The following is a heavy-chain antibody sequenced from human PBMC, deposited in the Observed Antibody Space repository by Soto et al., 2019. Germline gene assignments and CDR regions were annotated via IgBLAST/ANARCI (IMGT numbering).Heavy chain of an antibody. V-gene: IGHV4-39*07. CDR3: ARGLPDTLDTAIFFDY. D-gene: IGHD5-18*01. Sequence: SETLSLTCTVSGGSISSGGYYWSWIRQPPGKGLEWIGEINHSGSTNYNPSLKSRVTISVDTSKNQFSLKLSSVTAADTAVYYCARGLPDTLDTAIFFDYWGQGTLVTVSS. J-gene: IGHJ4*02. CDR1: GGSISSGGYY. CDR2: INHSGST.